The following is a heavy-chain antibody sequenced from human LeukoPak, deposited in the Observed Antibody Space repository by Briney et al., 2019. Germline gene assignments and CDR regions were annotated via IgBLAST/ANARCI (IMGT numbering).Heavy chain of an antibody. J-gene: IGHJ4*02. V-gene: IGHV3-30-3*01. Sequence: GRSLRLSCAASGFTFSSYAMHWVRQAPGKGLEWVAVISYDGSNKYYADSVKGRFTISRDNSKNTLYLQMNSLRAEDTAVYYCARDPDDYGGNRLPYYSDYWGQGTLVTVSS. CDR2: ISYDGSNK. CDR1: GFTFSSYA. D-gene: IGHD4-23*01. CDR3: ARDPDDYGGNRLPYYSDY.